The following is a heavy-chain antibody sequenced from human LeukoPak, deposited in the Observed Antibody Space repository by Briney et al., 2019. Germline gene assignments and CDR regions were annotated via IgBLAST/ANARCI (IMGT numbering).Heavy chain of an antibody. Sequence: VASVEVSCKASGGTFSRYAINWVRQAPGQGLEWMGGIIPIFGTANYAQKFQGRVTITADESTSTAYMELSSLRSEDTAVYYCARSRGSCYSCGDYWGQGTLVTVSS. CDR2: IIPIFGTA. V-gene: IGHV1-69*01. J-gene: IGHJ4*02. CDR3: ARSRGSCYSCGDY. D-gene: IGHD2-15*01. CDR1: GGTFSRYA.